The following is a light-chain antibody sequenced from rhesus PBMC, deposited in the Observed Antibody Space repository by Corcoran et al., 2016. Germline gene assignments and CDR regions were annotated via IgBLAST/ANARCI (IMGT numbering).Light chain of an antibody. V-gene: IGKV1-25*01. CDR3: QQHISYPWT. CDR1: QGIRKY. CDR2: DAS. Sequence: DIQMTQSPSSLSASVGDTVTITCQASQGIRKYLAWYQQKPGKAPKLRIYDASTLKSGVPSRFSGSGAGTEFTLTISSLQPEDFATYYCQQHISYPWTFGQGTKVEIK. J-gene: IGKJ1*01.